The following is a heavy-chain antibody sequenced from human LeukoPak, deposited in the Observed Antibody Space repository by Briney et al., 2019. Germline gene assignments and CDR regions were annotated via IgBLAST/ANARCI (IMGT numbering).Heavy chain of an antibody. D-gene: IGHD1-14*01. J-gene: IGHJ4*02. V-gene: IGHV4-39*01. Sequence: SETLSLTCTVSGGSISSSSYYWDWIRQPPGKGLEWIGNFYESGSTWYNPSLKSRVTISGDTSKNQFSLKLSSVTAADTAVYYCARHGTISSESYFDYWGQGALVTVSS. CDR1: GGSISSSSYY. CDR3: ARHGTISSESYFDY. CDR2: FYESGST.